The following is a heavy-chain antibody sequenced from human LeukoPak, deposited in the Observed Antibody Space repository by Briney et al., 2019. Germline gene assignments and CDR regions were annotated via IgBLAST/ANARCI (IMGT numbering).Heavy chain of an antibody. J-gene: IGHJ4*02. CDR3: AREGSSSLMFDY. Sequence: PSETLSLTCAVYGVSFSGYYWSWLRQPPGKGREWIGEINHSGSTNYNPSLKSRVTISVDTSKNQFSLKLSSVTAADTAVYYCAREGSSSLMFDYWGQGTLVTVSS. CDR2: INHSGST. D-gene: IGHD6-6*01. CDR1: GVSFSGYY. V-gene: IGHV4-34*01.